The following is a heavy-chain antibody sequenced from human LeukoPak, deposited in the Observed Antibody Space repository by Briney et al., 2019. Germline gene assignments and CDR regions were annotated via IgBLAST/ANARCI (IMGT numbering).Heavy chain of an antibody. CDR2: IGNSGTTM. V-gene: IGHV3-48*03. CDR3: ATVGPQWLVADY. CDR1: GFTFSSYE. D-gene: IGHD6-19*01. J-gene: IGHJ4*02. Sequence: PGGSRRLSCAASGFTFSSYEMNWVRQAPGKGLEWVSYIGNSGTTMYYAASVKGRFTVSRDNAKNSLYLQMDSLRAEDTAVYYCATVGPQWLVADYWGQGTLVTVSS.